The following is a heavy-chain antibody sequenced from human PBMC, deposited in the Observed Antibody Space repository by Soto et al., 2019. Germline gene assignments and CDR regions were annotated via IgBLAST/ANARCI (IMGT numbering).Heavy chain of an antibody. D-gene: IGHD2-15*01. CDR2: INAGNGNT. CDR3: ARDIVVVVAASYYYSGMDV. V-gene: IGHV1-3*01. J-gene: IGHJ6*02. CDR1: GYTFTSYT. Sequence: ASVKVSCKASGYTFTSYTMHWVRQAPGQRLEWMGWINAGNGNTKYSQKFQGRVTISRDTFASTAYTELSSLRSEDTAVYYCARDIVVVVAASYYYSGMDVWGQGTTVTVSS.